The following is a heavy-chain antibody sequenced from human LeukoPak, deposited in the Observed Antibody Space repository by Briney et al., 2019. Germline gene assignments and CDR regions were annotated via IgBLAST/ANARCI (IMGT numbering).Heavy chain of an antibody. J-gene: IGHJ4*02. V-gene: IGHV3-48*03. D-gene: IGHD6-6*01. CDR3: ARGGIAARFAY. CDR1: GFTFSSYE. Sequence: PGGSLRLSCAASGFTFSSYEMNWVRQAPGKGLEWVSYISSGSSSIFYADSVKGRFTISRDNSKNSLYLQMNSLGVEDTAVYYCARGGIAARFAYWGQGTLVTVSS. CDR2: ISSGSSSI.